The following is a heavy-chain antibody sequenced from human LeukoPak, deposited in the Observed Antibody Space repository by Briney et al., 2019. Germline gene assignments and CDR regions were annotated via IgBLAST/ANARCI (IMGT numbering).Heavy chain of an antibody. CDR2: IKQDGSEK. V-gene: IGHV3-7*01. Sequence: GGSLRLSCAASGFTFSSYWMSWVRQAPGKGLEWVANIKQDGSEKYYVDSVKGRFTISRDNAKNSLYLQMNSLRAEDTAVYYCARDNAPWYYDYVWGSYRPLDYWGQGTLVTVSS. CDR3: ARDNAPWYYDYVWGSYRPLDY. CDR1: GFTFSSYW. D-gene: IGHD3-16*02. J-gene: IGHJ4*02.